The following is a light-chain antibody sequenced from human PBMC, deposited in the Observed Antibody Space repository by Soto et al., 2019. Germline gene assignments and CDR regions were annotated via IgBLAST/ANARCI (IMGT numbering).Light chain of an antibody. J-gene: IGLJ1*01. Sequence: SSRTRPPSVSCAPGRRVTISGTGSSAKIGAGYDVHWYHHLPGTTPKLPISGTSNPPSGVPCRFSGPTSGTSAPLAITGLQAEAEADYYCPCYDRSLRAGFGTGSNVT. CDR2: GTS. CDR3: PCYDRSLRAG. CDR1: SAKIGAGYD. V-gene: IGLV1-40*01.